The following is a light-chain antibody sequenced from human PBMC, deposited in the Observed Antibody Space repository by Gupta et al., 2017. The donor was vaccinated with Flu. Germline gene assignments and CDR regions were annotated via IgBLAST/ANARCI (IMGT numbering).Light chain of an antibody. CDR1: RSNIGRKP. V-gene: IGLV1-44*01. Sequence: QSVLTQPPSASETPGQKVTISCSGSRSNIGRKPVTWYQLLPGTAPKLLMYTNNQRPSGVPARFSGSKSGTSAALAISRLQAEDGAEYYCAVGDVSLNGVLFGGGTKLTVL. CDR3: AVGDVSLNGVL. CDR2: TNN. J-gene: IGLJ2*01.